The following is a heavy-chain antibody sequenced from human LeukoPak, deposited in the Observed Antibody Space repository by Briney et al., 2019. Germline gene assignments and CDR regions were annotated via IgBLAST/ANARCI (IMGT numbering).Heavy chain of an antibody. D-gene: IGHD3-22*01. CDR1: GFTFSSYG. CDR2: ISGSGGST. V-gene: IGHV3-23*01. Sequence: PGGSLRLSCAASGFTFSSYGMSWVRQAPGKGLEWVSAISGSGGSTYYADSVKGRFTISRDNSKNTLYLQMNSLRAEDTAVYYCAKDLRRGYYYDSSGSPGGFAYGGQGTLVTVSS. CDR3: AKDLRRGYYYDSSGSPGGFAY. J-gene: IGHJ4*02.